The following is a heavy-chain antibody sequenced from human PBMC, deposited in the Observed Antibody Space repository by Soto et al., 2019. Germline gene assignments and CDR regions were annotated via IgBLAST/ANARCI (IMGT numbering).Heavy chain of an antibody. CDR2: IYYSGTT. D-gene: IGHD3-22*01. CDR1: GGSISRGGYY. J-gene: IGHJ4*02. V-gene: IGHV4-31*03. CDR3: ARGTYFHDSGGYPRCYFDN. Sequence: SDTLCLSCTFSGGSISRGGYYWCWIRQHPRKGLEWIGYIYYSGTTYYNPSLKSRVSISVDTSKNQFSLKLSSVTAADTAIYYCARGTYFHDSGGYPRCYFDNWGQGTLVTVS.